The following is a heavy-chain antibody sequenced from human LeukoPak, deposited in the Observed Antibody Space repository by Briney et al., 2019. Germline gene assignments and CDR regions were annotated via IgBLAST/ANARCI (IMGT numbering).Heavy chain of an antibody. D-gene: IGHD4-17*01. CDR2: FAPEDGET. CDR1: GYTLTELS. J-gene: IGHJ4*02. CDR3: ATGENGDYVLDY. V-gene: IGHV1-24*01. Sequence: ASVKVSCKVSGYTLTELSMHWVRQAPGKGLEWMGGFAPEDGETIYAQKFQGRVTMTEDTSTDTAYMELSSLRSEGTAVYYCATGENGDYVLDYWGQGTPVTVSS.